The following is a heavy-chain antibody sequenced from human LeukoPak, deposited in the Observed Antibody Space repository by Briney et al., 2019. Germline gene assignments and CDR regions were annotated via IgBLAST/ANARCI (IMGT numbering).Heavy chain of an antibody. CDR3: AGYCGGDCYAPDNFDY. D-gene: IGHD2-21*02. J-gene: IGHJ4*02. V-gene: IGHV4-39*07. Sequence: SETLSLTCSVSGASISTTGYFWGWVRQPPGKGLEWIGTISYSGNTYHNPSLKSRVIISVDTSKNQSSLKLSSVTAADTAVYYCAGYCGGDCYAPDNFDYWGQGTLVTVSS. CDR1: GASISTTGYF. CDR2: ISYSGNT.